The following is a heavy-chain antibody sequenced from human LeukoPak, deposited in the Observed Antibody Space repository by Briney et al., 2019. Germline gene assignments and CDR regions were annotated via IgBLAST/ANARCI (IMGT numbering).Heavy chain of an antibody. Sequence: SETLSLTCTVSGGSISSGDYYWSWIRQPPGTGLEWIGYIYYSGSTYYNPSLKSRVTISVDTSKNQFSLKLSSVTAADTAVYYCAREDGSTSCYTLWGQGTLVTVFS. CDR1: GGSISSGDYY. CDR2: IYYSGST. D-gene: IGHD2-2*02. CDR3: AREDGSTSCYTL. V-gene: IGHV4-30-4*08. J-gene: IGHJ4*02.